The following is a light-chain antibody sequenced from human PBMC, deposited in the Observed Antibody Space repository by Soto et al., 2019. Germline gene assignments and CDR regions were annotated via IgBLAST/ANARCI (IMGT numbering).Light chain of an antibody. J-gene: IGKJ1*01. CDR2: GVS. CDR3: QQYNSYSWT. V-gene: IGKV3-20*01. Sequence: EIVLTQSPGTLSLSPGERATLSCRASQSVSSTFLARYQQKPGQAPRLLIFGVSNRATGIPDRFSGSGSGTDFTLTISSLQPDDFATYYCQQYNSYSWTFGQGTKVEIK. CDR1: QSVSSTF.